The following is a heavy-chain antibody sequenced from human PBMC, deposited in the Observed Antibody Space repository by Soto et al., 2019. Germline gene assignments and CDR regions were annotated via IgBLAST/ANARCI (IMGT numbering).Heavy chain of an antibody. J-gene: IGHJ6*02. CDR3: ARGARIPAAANYFGLEV. D-gene: IGHD6-13*01. CDR2: ISYDGTYK. CDR1: RFTFSPYG. V-gene: IGHV3-30*03. Sequence: SLSLSLAASRFTFSPYGIHWGVPTPFKGLEWVAVISYDGTYKYYADSVKGRFTISRDNAKNSLYLQINSLRAEDTAVFYCARGARIPAAANYFGLEVWGQGTTVTVS.